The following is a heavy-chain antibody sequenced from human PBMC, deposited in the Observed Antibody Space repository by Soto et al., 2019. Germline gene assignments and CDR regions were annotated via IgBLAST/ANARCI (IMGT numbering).Heavy chain of an antibody. CDR2: FDPEDGET. D-gene: IGHD2-21*02. Sequence: ASVKVSCKVSGYTLTELSMHWVRQAPGKGLEWMGGFDPEDGETIYAQKFQGRVTMTEDTSTDTAYMELSSLRSEDTAVYYCATDRGPAYCGGDCYRAFDIWGQGTMVTVSS. J-gene: IGHJ3*02. CDR3: ATDRGPAYCGGDCYRAFDI. CDR1: GYTLTELS. V-gene: IGHV1-24*01.